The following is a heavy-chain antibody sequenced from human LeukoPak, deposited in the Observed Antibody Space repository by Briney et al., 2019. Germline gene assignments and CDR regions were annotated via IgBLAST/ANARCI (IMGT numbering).Heavy chain of an antibody. Sequence: PGGSLRLSCAASGFTVSSNYMSWVRQAPGKGLEWVSVIYSGGSTYYADSVKGRFTISRDNSKNTLYLQMNSLRAEDTAVYYCARPAERWAWSAFDIWGQGTMVTVSS. CDR3: ARPAERWAWSAFDI. CDR2: IYSGGST. J-gene: IGHJ3*02. D-gene: IGHD5-24*01. CDR1: GFTVSSNY. V-gene: IGHV3-66*04.